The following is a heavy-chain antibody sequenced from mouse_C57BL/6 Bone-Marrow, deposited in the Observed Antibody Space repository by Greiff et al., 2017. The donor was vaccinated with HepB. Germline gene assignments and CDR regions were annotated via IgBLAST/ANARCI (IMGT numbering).Heavy chain of an antibody. CDR3: TRDRDYYGSGNDY. Sequence: DVMLVESGEGLVKPGGSLKLSCAASGFTFSSYAMSWVRQTPEKRLEWVAYISSGGDYIYYADTVKGRFTISRDNARNTLYLQMSSLKSEDTAMYYCTRDRDYYGSGNDYWGQGTTLTVSS. CDR1: GFTFSSYA. D-gene: IGHD1-1*01. J-gene: IGHJ2*01. CDR2: ISSGGDYI. V-gene: IGHV5-9-1*02.